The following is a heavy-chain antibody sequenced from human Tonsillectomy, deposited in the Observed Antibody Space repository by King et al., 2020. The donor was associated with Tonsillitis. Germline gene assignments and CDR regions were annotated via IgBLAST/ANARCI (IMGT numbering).Heavy chain of an antibody. J-gene: IGHJ6*02. Sequence: VQLVESGGGVVQPGRSLRLSCAASGFTFSSYAMHWVRQAPGKGLEWVAVISYDGSNKYYADSVKGRFTISRDNSKNTLYLQMNSLRAEDTDVYYCASDQHSSWYDYYDYGMDVWGQGTTVTVSS. D-gene: IGHD6-13*01. CDR3: ASDQHSSWYDYYDYGMDV. CDR1: GFTFSSYA. CDR2: ISYDGSNK. V-gene: IGHV3-30-3*01.